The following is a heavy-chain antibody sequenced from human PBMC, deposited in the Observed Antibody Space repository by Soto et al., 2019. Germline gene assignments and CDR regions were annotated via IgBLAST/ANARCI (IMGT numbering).Heavy chain of an antibody. CDR2: IYYSGST. J-gene: IGHJ4*02. CDR1: GGSISSGGYY. V-gene: IGHV4-31*03. CDR3: AREKIAGAGPMYYFDY. D-gene: IGHD6-19*01. Sequence: SETLSLTCTVSGGSISSGGYYWSWIRQHPGKGLEWIGYIYYSGSTYYNPSLKSRVTISVDTSKNQFSLKLSSVTAADTAVYYCAREKIAGAGPMYYFDYWGKGTLVPVSS.